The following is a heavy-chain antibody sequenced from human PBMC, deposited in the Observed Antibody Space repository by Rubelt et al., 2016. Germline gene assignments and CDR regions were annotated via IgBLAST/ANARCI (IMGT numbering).Heavy chain of an antibody. J-gene: IGHJ6*02. CDR3: ARNGYYYYGMDV. V-gene: IGHV4-59*04. CDR2: IYYSGST. D-gene: IGHD2-8*01. Sequence: QVQLQESGPGLVKPSETLSLTCTVSGGSISSYYWSWIRQPPGKGLEWIGSIYYSGSTYYNPSLKSRVTISVDTSKNQFSLKLSSVTAADTAVYYCARNGYYYYGMDVWGQGTTATVSS. CDR1: GGSISSYY.